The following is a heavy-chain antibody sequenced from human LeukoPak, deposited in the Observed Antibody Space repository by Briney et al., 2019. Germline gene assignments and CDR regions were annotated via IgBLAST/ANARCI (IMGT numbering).Heavy chain of an antibody. J-gene: IGHJ3*02. CDR3: ARAIVVVVAATLRRAFDI. V-gene: IGHV4-34*01. D-gene: IGHD2-15*01. CDR2: INHSGST. Sequence: SETLSLTCAVYGGSFSGYYWTWIRQPPGKGLEWIGEINHSGSTNYNPSLKSRVTISVDTSKNQFSLKLSSVTAADTAVYYCARAIVVVVAATLRRAFDIWGQGTMVTVSS. CDR1: GGSFSGYY.